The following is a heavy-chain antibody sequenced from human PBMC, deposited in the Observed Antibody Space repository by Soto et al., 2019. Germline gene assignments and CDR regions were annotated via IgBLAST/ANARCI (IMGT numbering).Heavy chain of an antibody. J-gene: IGHJ4*02. V-gene: IGHV3-30-3*01. CDR1: GFTFSRYA. CDR3: ARSRNGAVPDSINF. Sequence: GGSLRLSCAASGFTFSRYAMHWVRQAPGEGLEWVAVISRDGSSKYYGDSVKGRFIVSRDNSNNTLYLSMTSLRPDDTAVFYCARSRNGAVPDSINFWGQGTLVTVSS. D-gene: IGHD2-8*01. CDR2: ISRDGSSK.